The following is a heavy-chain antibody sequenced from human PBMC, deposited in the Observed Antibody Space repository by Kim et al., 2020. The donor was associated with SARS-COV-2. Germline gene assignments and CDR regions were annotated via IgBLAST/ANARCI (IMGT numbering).Heavy chain of an antibody. CDR3: AVDRAKYYSDRNIPGDA. Sequence: ASVKVSCKVSGYTFTDLYIHWVRQAPGKGLEWMGGFDPEDDERTYSQRFQGRLTMTEDTFTDTAYMELTSLRSEYTAVYYCAVDRAKYYSDRNIPGDAWSQGTSVTFAS. D-gene: IGHD3-22*01. CDR1: GYTFTDLY. CDR2: FDPEDDER. V-gene: IGHV1-24*01. J-gene: IGHJ6*02.